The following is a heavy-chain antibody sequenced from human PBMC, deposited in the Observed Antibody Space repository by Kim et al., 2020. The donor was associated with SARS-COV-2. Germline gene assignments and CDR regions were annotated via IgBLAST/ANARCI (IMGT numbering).Heavy chain of an antibody. CDR2: IIPIFGTA. CDR3: ARKSIAAQGYYYYGMDV. V-gene: IGHV1-69*13. D-gene: IGHD6-6*01. CDR1: GGTFSSYA. Sequence: SVKVSCKASGGTFSSYAISWVRQAPGQGLEWMGGIIPIFGTANYAQKFQGRVTITADESTSTAYMELSSLRSEDTAVYYCARKSIAAQGYYYYGMDVWGQGTTVTVSS. J-gene: IGHJ6*02.